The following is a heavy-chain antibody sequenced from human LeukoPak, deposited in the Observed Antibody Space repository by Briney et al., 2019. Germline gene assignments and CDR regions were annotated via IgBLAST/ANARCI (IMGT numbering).Heavy chain of an antibody. CDR1: GFTFSDFG. J-gene: IGHJ4*02. Sequence: GGSLRLSCAASGFTFSDFGMSWVRQAPRKGLEWVSLISASGVNTYYADSVKGRFTISRDNSKNTLYLQMNNLRAEDTAVYYCAREVGPNDYWGQGTLVTVSS. CDR2: ISASGVNT. CDR3: AREVGPNDY. V-gene: IGHV3-23*01. D-gene: IGHD1-26*01.